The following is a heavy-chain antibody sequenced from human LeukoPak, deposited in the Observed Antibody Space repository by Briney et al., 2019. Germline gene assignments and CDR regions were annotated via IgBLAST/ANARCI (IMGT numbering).Heavy chain of an antibody. CDR1: GYTFTSYG. D-gene: IGHD6-19*01. Sequence: ASMKVSCKASGYTFTSYGITWVRQAPGQGLEWMGWISGYNGNTNYAQKFQGRVTMTTDTSTSTVYMELRSLRSDDTAVYYCASLGSGWAFDYWGQGTLVTVSS. V-gene: IGHV1-18*01. CDR3: ASLGSGWAFDY. CDR2: ISGYNGNT. J-gene: IGHJ4*02.